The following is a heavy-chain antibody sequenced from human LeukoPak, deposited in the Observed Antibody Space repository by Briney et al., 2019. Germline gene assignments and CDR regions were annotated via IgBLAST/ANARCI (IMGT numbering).Heavy chain of an antibody. CDR1: GFDFSSYA. V-gene: IGHV3-23*01. D-gene: IGHD1-26*01. Sequence: PGGSLRLSCVASGFDFSSYAMTGVRQAPGRGLEWVSTIGAYAARTYYADSVKGRFTTSRENSKSTLSLQMNSLRAEDTALYYCAKDPLGGGSSLINWFDSWGQGVWVTVSS. J-gene: IGHJ5*01. CDR3: AKDPLGGGSSLINWFDS. CDR2: IGAYAART.